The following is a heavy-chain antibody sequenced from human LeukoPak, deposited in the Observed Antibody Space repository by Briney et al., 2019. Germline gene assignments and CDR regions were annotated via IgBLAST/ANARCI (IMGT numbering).Heavy chain of an antibody. V-gene: IGHV1-3*01. D-gene: IGHD3-22*01. J-gene: IGHJ4*02. CDR1: GYTFTSYA. CDR3: ARGAYYYDSSGYNDY. Sequence: ASVKVSCKASGYTFTSYAMHWVRQAPGQRLEWMGWINAGNGNTKYSQKFQGRVTITRDTSASTAYMEPSSLRSEDTAVYYCARGAYYYDSSGYNDYWGQGTLVTVSS. CDR2: INAGNGNT.